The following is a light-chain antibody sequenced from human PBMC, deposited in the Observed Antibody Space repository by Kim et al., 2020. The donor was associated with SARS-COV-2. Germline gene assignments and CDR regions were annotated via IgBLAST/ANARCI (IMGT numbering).Light chain of an antibody. J-gene: IGKJ2*01. CDR2: DAS. V-gene: IGKV3-15*01. Sequence: LSGSRGERATLSVRAGLSFICNLAWYQHKPGQAPRLLRYDASSRATGVPARFSGSGSGTEFTLTISSLQSEDSAVYCCQENNDWQTFGQGTKLEI. CDR1: LSFICN. CDR3: QENNDWQT.